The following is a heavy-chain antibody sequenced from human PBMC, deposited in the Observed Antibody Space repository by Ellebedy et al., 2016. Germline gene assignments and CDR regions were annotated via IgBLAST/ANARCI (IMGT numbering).Heavy chain of an antibody. CDR1: GFTFSTYS. CDR2: ISHDGSNK. D-gene: IGHD3-22*01. J-gene: IGHJ4*02. Sequence: GESLKISXTASGFTFSTYSLHWVRQAPGQGLEWVAIISHDGSNKYYPDSVKGRFTISRDNSKNTLYLQMNSLRAEDTAVYFCAREYSYYDSSAFLAYWGQGTLVSVSS. V-gene: IGHV3-30-3*01. CDR3: AREYSYYDSSAFLAY.